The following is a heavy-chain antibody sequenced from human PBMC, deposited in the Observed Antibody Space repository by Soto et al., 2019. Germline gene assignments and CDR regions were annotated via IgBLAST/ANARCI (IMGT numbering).Heavy chain of an antibody. CDR1: GGSTSGKY. J-gene: IGHJ2*01. CDR2: IYSSGRT. D-gene: IGHD3-9*01. Sequence: QVHLQESGPGVVKASETLSLTCSLSGGSTSGKYWSWIRQSAGKGLEWIGRIYSSGRTHYNPSLGSRVSMSVAQNSFYLRLTSVTAADTAIYYCARDFDVNTALDYWYFDLWGRGTQVSVSS. V-gene: IGHV4-4*07. CDR3: ARDFDVNTALDYWYFDL.